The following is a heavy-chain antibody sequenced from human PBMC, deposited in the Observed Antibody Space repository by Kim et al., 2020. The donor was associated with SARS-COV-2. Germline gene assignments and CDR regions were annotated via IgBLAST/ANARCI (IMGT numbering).Heavy chain of an antibody. CDR2: IGTAGDT. V-gene: IGHV3-13*01. D-gene: IGHD6-13*01. Sequence: GGSLRLSCAASGFTFSSYDMHWVRQATGKGLEWVSAIGTAGDTYYPGSAMGRLTTFRENATNSLFLQMISLRAADTAAFYCSTGYSCSLYWGFGICGQGT. J-gene: IGHJ3*02. CDR3: STGYSCSLYWGFGI. CDR1: GFTFSSYD.